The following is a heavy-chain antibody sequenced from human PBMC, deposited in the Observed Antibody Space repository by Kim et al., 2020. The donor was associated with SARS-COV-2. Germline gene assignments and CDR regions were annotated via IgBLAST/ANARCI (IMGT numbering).Heavy chain of an antibody. CDR1: GFTFGDYA. D-gene: IGHD4-17*01. J-gene: IGHJ4*02. Sequence: GGSLRLSCASSGFTFGDYAMHWVRQAPGKGLEWVSGISWNSGSIGYADSVKGRFTISRDNAKNSLYLQMNSLRAEDTALYYCAKSLYGDYVNFDYWGQGTLVTVSS. V-gene: IGHV3-9*01. CDR3: AKSLYGDYVNFDY. CDR2: ISWNSGSI.